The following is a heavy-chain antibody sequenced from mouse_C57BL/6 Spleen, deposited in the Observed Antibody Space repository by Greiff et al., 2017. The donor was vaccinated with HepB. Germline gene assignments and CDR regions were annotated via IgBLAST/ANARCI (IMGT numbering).Heavy chain of an antibody. CDR3: ARRDDYDRGFDY. J-gene: IGHJ2*01. CDR2: ISSGSSTI. CDR1: GFTFSDYG. D-gene: IGHD2-4*01. Sequence: DVKLVESGGGLVKPGGSLKLSCAASGFTFSDYGMHWVRQAPEKGLEWVAYISSGSSTIYYADTVKGRFTISRDNAKNTLFLQMTSLRSEDTAMYYCARRDDYDRGFDYWGQGTTLTVSS. V-gene: IGHV5-17*01.